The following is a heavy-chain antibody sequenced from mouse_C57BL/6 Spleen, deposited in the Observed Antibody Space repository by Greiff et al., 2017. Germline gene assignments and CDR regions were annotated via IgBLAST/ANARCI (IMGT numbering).Heavy chain of an antibody. CDR2: ISSGSGTI. V-gene: IGHV5-17*01. CDR3: ARGGNGSNDWYFDV. Sequence: EVQLVESGGGLVKPGGSLKLSCAASGFTFSDYGMHWVRQAPEKGLAWIASISSGSGTIYYADTVQGRCTISRDNAKNTLFLQMTSRRSEDTAMYYCARGGNGSNDWYFDVWGTGTTVTVSS. D-gene: IGHD1-1*01. J-gene: IGHJ1*03. CDR1: GFTFSDYG.